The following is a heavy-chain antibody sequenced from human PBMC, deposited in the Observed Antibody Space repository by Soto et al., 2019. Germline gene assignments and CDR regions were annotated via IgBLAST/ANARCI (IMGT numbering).Heavy chain of an antibody. V-gene: IGHV1-8*01. CDR1: GYTFTSYD. CDR3: ARRFPPYYDSRRYCPDAFDI. D-gene: IGHD3-22*01. CDR2: MNPNSGNT. J-gene: IGHJ3*02. Sequence: ASVNVSCKASGYTFTSYDINWVRQATGQGLEWMGWMNPNSGNTGYAQKFQGRVTMTRNTSISTAYMELSSLRSEDTAVYYCARRFPPYYDSRRYCPDAFDIWGHGTMVTVS.